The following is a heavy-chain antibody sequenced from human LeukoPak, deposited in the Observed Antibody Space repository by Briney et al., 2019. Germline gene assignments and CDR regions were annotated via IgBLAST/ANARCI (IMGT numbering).Heavy chain of an antibody. V-gene: IGHV4-59*08. D-gene: IGHD3-10*01. CDR1: GGSISSYY. CDR3: ARLGAAEWFGEFAFDY. Sequence: SETLSLTCTVSGGSISSYYWSWIRQPPGRGLEWIGYIYYSGSTNYNPSLKSRVTISVDTSKNQFSLKLSSVTAADTAVYYCARLGAAEWFGEFAFDYWGQGTLVTVSS. J-gene: IGHJ4*02. CDR2: IYYSGST.